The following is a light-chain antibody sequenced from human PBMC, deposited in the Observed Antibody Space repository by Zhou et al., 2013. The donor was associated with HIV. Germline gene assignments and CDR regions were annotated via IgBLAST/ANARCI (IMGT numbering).Light chain of an antibody. CDR2: GAS. CDR1: QSVGSN. J-gene: IGKJ2*02. V-gene: IGKV3-15*01. CDR3: QDYGGSSRCT. Sequence: ERVMTQSPATLSVSPGERVTLSCRASQSVGSNLAWYQQKPGQAPRLLIYGASTRATGIPARFSGSGSGTEFTLTISRLEPEDFAVYYCQDYGGSSRCTFGQGTKLEIK.